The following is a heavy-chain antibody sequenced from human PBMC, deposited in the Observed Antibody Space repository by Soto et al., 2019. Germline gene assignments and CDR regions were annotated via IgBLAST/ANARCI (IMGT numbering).Heavy chain of an antibody. Sequence: EVQLVESGGGLVQPGRSLRLSCAASGFTFDDYAMHWVRRVPGKGLEWVSSISWNSNIIGYADSVKGRFTISRDNAKNSLYLQMNSLRPEDTALYSCAKGGPGGFCSGGRCYFDYWGQGTLVTVSS. D-gene: IGHD2-15*01. CDR3: AKGGPGGFCSGGRCYFDY. V-gene: IGHV3-9*01. J-gene: IGHJ4*02. CDR2: ISWNSNII. CDR1: GFTFDDYA.